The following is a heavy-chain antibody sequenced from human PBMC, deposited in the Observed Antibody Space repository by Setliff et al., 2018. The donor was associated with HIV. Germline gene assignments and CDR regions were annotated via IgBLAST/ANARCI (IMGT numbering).Heavy chain of an antibody. CDR1: GGTFSSYA. V-gene: IGHV1-69*13. Sequence: SVKVSCKASGGTFSSYAISWVRQAPGQGLEWMGGIIPIFGTAKYAQKFQGRVTITADESTSTAYMELSSLRSEDTAVYYCARGGTIFGVVISNYYYMDVWGKGTTVTVSS. D-gene: IGHD3-3*01. J-gene: IGHJ6*03. CDR2: IIPIFGTA. CDR3: ARGGTIFGVVISNYYYMDV.